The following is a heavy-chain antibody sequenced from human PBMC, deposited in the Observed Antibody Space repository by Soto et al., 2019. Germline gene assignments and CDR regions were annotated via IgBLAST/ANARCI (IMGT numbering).Heavy chain of an antibody. CDR2: IYYSGST. CDR1: GVSISSGDYY. J-gene: IGHJ5*02. D-gene: IGHD3-22*01. V-gene: IGHV4-30-4*01. Sequence: SETLSLTCAVSGVSISSGDYYWSWIRQPPGKGLEWIGYIYYSGSTYYNPSLKSRVTISVDTSKNQFSLKLSSVTAADAAVYYCARGRRVNYYDSSGYADNWFDPWGQGTLVTVSS. CDR3: ARGRRVNYYDSSGYADNWFDP.